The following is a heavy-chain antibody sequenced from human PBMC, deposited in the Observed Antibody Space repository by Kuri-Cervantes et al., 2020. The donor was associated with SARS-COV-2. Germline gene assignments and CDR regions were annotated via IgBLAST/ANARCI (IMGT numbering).Heavy chain of an antibody. V-gene: IGHV4-59*12. Sequence: ESLKISCTVSGGSISSYYWSWIRQPPGQGLEWLGYIYYSGSTKYNPSLESRVTISLDTSRNQFSLKLSSVTAADSAVYYCARLLPGPVDYWGQGALVTVSS. D-gene: IGHD2-15*01. J-gene: IGHJ4*02. CDR2: IYYSGST. CDR1: GGSISSYY. CDR3: ARLLPGPVDY.